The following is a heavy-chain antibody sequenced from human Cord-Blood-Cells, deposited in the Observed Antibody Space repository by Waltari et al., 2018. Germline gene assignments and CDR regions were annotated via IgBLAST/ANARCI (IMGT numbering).Heavy chain of an antibody. D-gene: IGHD3-9*01. CDR1: GFTFSSYA. Sequence: GGLVQPGGSLRLSCAASGFTFSSYAMSWVRQAPGKGLEWVSAISGSGGSTYYADSVKGRFTISRDNSKNTLYLQMNSRRAEDTAVYYCAKCFHWSVYDILTGYYDYWGQGTLVTVSS. J-gene: IGHJ4*02. CDR3: AKCFHWSVYDILTGYYDY. V-gene: IGHV3-23*01. CDR2: ISGSGGST.